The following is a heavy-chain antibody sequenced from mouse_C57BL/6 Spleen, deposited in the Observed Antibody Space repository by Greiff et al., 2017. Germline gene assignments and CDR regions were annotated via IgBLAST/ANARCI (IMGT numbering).Heavy chain of an antibody. CDR1: GYTFTSYW. Sequence: QVQLQQPGAELVRPGSSVKLSCKASGYTFTSYWMHWVKQRPIQGLEWIGNIDPSDSETHYNQKFKDKATLTVDKSSSTAYMQLSSLTSEDSAVYYCARNSFYDGYYEGYFDVWGTGTTVTVSS. CDR2: IDPSDSET. V-gene: IGHV1-52*01. J-gene: IGHJ1*03. D-gene: IGHD2-3*01. CDR3: ARNSFYDGYYEGYFDV.